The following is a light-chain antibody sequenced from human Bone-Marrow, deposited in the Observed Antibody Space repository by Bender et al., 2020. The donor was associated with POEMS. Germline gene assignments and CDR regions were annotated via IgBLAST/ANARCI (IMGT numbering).Light chain of an antibody. CDR3: QAWDTYSVI. V-gene: IGLV3-1*01. CDR1: DLGDKY. Sequence: SYEVTQPPSVSVSPGQTASITCSGDDLGDKYVAWYQQKPGQPPVLVIYQDTKRPSGIPERFSGFNSGNTATLTISGTQAMDEADYYCQAWDTYSVIFGGGTKLTVL. CDR2: QDT. J-gene: IGLJ2*01.